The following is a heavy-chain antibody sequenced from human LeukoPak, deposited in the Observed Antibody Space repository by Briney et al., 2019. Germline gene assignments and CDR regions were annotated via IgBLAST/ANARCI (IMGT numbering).Heavy chain of an antibody. J-gene: IGHJ5*02. Sequence: GGSLRLSCAASGFTFSDYYMSWIRQAPGKGLGWVSYISSSGSTIYYPDSVKGRFTISRDNAKNSLYLQMNSLRAEDTAVYYCARTPRKQQLVWFDHWGQGTLVTVSS. CDR3: ARTPRKQQLVWFDH. D-gene: IGHD6-13*01. CDR2: ISSSGSTI. V-gene: IGHV3-11*01. CDR1: GFTFSDYY.